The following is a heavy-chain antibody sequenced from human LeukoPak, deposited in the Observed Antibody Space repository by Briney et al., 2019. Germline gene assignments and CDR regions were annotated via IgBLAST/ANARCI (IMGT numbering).Heavy chain of an antibody. V-gene: IGHV4-59*08. CDR1: GGSINSYY. CDR2: IYYSGST. Sequence: SETLSLTCTVSGGSINSYYWSWIRQPPGKGLEWIGYIYYSGSTNYNPSLRSRVTISVDTFKNQFSLKLSSVTAADTAVYYCARSRGIAAAHWGQGTLVTVSS. CDR3: ARSRGIAAAH. D-gene: IGHD6-13*01. J-gene: IGHJ4*02.